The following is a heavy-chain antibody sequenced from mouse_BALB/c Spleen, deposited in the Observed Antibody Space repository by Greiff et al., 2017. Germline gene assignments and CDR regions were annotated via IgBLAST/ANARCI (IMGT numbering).Heavy chain of an antibody. CDR3: ARGIYYDYAYAMDY. Sequence: EVKLVESGPGLVKPSQSLSLTCSVTGYSITSGYYWNWIRQFPGNKLEWMGYISYDGSNNYNPSLKNRISITRDTSKNQFFLKLNSVTTEDTATYYCARGIYYDYAYAMDYWGQGTSVTVSS. J-gene: IGHJ4*01. D-gene: IGHD2-4*01. CDR2: ISYDGSN. V-gene: IGHV3-6*02. CDR1: GYSITSGYY.